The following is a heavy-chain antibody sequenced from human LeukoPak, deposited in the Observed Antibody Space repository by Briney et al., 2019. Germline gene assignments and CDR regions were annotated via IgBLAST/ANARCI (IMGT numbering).Heavy chain of an antibody. CDR2: IWYDGSNK. J-gene: IGHJ2*01. Sequence: PGGSLRLSCAASGLTFSSYWMHWVRQGPGKGLAWVAVIWYDGSNKYYADSVKGRFTISRDNSKNTLYLQMNSLRAEDTAVYYCAKTGYCSGGSCSWYFDLWGRGTLVTVSS. D-gene: IGHD2-15*01. CDR3: AKTGYCSGGSCSWYFDL. CDR1: GLTFSSYW. V-gene: IGHV3-30*02.